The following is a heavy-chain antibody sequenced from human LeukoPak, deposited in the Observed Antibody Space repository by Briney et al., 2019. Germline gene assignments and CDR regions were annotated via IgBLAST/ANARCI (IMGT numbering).Heavy chain of an antibody. D-gene: IGHD5-12*01. J-gene: IGHJ5*01. CDR1: AASFISSSHH. CDR2: VYYGRTT. CDR3: VRHDGRGGATMGAFDS. Sequence: SETLSLACTVSAASFISSSHHWGWIRQSPGKGLEWIGTVYYGRTTYYNPSLDGRVTISLDTSANHFSLQLNSVTAADTAVYYCVRHDGRGGATMGAFDSWGQGSLVTVSS. V-gene: IGHV4-39*01.